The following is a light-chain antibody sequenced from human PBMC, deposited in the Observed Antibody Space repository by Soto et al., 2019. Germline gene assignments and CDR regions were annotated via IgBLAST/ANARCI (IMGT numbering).Light chain of an antibody. J-gene: IGLJ3*02. CDR2: DVS. CDR3: SSYTSSSTRV. V-gene: IGLV2-14*01. CDR1: SSDVGGYNY. Sequence: QSALTQPASVSGSPGQSITISCTGTSSDVGGYNYVSWYQQHPGTSPKLMIYDVSNRPSGVSNRFSGSKSGNTASLTISGLQAEDKADYYCSSYTSSSTRVFGGGTQLTVL.